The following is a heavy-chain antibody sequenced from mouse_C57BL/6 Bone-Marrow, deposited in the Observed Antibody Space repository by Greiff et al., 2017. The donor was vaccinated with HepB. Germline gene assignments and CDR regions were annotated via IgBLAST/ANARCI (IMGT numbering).Heavy chain of an antibody. CDR3: ARGGPSIVTTWYFDV. CDR1: GFTFSSYA. Sequence: EVHLVESGGGLVKPGGSLKLSCAASGFTFSSYAMSWVRQTPEKRLEWVATISDGGSYTYYPDNVKGRFTIYSDNAKNNLYLQMSHLKSEDTAMYYCARGGPSIVTTWYFDVWGTGTTVTVSS. D-gene: IGHD2-5*01. CDR2: ISDGGSYT. V-gene: IGHV5-4*01. J-gene: IGHJ1*03.